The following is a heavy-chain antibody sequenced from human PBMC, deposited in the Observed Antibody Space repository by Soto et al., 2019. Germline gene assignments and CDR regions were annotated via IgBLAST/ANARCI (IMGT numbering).Heavy chain of an antibody. D-gene: IGHD6-19*01. J-gene: IGHJ6*02. CDR2: ISYDGSNK. V-gene: IGHV3-30-3*01. CDR3: ARDQGDSSGWYVLNYYYGMDV. CDR1: GFTFSSYA. Sequence: QVQLVESGGGVVQPGRSLRLSCAASGFTFSSYAMHWVRQAPGKGLEWVAVISYDGSNKYYADSVKGRFTISRDNSKNTVYLKMNSLRAEDTAVYYCARDQGDSSGWYVLNYYYGMDVWGQGTTVTVSS.